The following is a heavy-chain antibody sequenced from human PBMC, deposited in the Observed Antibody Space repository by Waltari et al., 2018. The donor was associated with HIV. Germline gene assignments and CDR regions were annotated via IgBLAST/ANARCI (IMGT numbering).Heavy chain of an antibody. J-gene: IGHJ5*01. CDR3: ASGRETMGVDFDS. V-gene: IGHV1-69*08. CDR1: GGAFVSHS. D-gene: IGHD3-3*01. CDR2: ARPMCGTA. Sequence: QVHLVQSGAEVKKPGSSVKVSCKASGGAFVSHSFKWVRQAPGQGREWMGRARPMCGTANYARKFQGRVTITADKATTTAYMELNGLRIDDTAVYYCASGRETMGVDFDSWGQGTLVTVS.